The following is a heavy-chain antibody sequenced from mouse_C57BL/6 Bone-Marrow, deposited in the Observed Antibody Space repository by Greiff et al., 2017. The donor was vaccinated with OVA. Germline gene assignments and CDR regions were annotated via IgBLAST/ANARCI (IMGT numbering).Heavy chain of an antibody. CDR1: GYTFTDYN. CDR2: INPNNGGT. Sequence: EVKLQQSGPELVKPGASVKIPCKASGYTFTDYNMDWVKQSHGKSLEWIGDINPNNGGTIYNQKFQGKATLTVDTSSSTAYLELRSLTSEDTADYDGARCNYSKAYYFDYWGQGTTLTVSS. V-gene: IGHV1-18*01. D-gene: IGHD2-5*01. CDR3: ARCNYSKAYYFDY. J-gene: IGHJ2*01.